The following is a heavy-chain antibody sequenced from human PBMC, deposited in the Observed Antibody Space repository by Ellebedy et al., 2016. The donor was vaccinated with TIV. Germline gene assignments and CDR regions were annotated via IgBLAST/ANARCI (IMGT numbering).Heavy chain of an antibody. CDR3: AKLFAGITMVRGVNGEPFNQSDY. CDR2: ISYDGSNK. V-gene: IGHV3-30*18. D-gene: IGHD3-10*01. J-gene: IGHJ4*02. CDR1: GFTFSSYG. Sequence: GESLKISCAASGFTFSSYGMHWVRQAPGKGLEWVAVISYDGSNKYYADSVKGRFTISRDNSKNTLYLQMNSLRAEDTAVYYCAKLFAGITMVRGVNGEPFNQSDYWGQGTLVTVSS.